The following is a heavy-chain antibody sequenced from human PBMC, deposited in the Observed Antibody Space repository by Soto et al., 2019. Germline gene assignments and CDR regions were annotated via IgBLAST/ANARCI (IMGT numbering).Heavy chain of an antibody. J-gene: IGHJ4*02. CDR2: ISYDGSNK. CDR1: GFTFSSYA. Sequence: PGGSLRLSCAASGFTFSSYAMHWVRQAPGKGLEWVAVISYDGSNKYYADSVKGRFTISRDNSKNTLYLQMDSLRAEDTAVYYWARAGGYSSSSAPAYFDYWGQGTLVTVSS. CDR3: ARAGGYSSSSAPAYFDY. D-gene: IGHD6-13*01. V-gene: IGHV3-30-3*01.